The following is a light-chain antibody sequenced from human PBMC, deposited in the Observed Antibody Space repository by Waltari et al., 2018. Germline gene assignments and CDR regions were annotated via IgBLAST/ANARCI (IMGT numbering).Light chain of an antibody. CDR1: SLRIFY. V-gene: IGLV3-19*01. J-gene: IGLJ2*01. Sequence: SSELTQDPAVSVALGQTVRITCQGASLRIFYGSWYRKKPGPSPVLFLYGKNNRPSGIPGRFSATSSENTASLTITGAQAEDEAVYYCTSRDLSGDVVFGGGTQVTVL. CDR2: GKN. CDR3: TSRDLSGDVV.